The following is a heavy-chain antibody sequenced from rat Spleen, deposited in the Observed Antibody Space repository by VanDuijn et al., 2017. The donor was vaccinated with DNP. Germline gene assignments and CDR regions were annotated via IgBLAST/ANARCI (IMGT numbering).Heavy chain of an antibody. CDR2: ISYNGGTP. J-gene: IGHJ4*01. CDR3: ARHRTIMPYYYSMDA. CDR1: GFTFNDYY. Sequence: EVLLVESDGGLVQPGRSLKLSCAVSGFTFNDYYMDCVCQAPAQGLEWVATISYNGGTPYYRDSVKGRFTISRDNAQSTLYLQMDSLSSEDTATYYCARHRTIMPYYYSMDAWGQGASVTVSS. V-gene: IGHV5-7*01. D-gene: IGHD1-12*01.